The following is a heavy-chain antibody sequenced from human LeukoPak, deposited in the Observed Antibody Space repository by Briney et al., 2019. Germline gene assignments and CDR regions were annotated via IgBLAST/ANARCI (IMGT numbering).Heavy chain of an antibody. CDR2: ISSRSTYI. CDR3: AKSTRAVMAMMDV. CDR1: EFSVGSNY. V-gene: IGHV3-21*01. Sequence: PGGSLRLSCAASEFSVGSNYMTWVRQAPGKGLEWVSSISSRSTYIYYADSVKGRFTISRDNAKNSLYLQMNSLRAEDTAVHLCAKSTRAVMAMMDVWGKGTTVTVSS. D-gene: IGHD3-16*01. J-gene: IGHJ6*04.